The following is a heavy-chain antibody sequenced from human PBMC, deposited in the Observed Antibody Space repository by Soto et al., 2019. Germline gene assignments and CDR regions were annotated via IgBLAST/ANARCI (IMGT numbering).Heavy chain of an antibody. V-gene: IGHV1-69*02. Sequence: SVKVSCKASGGTFSSYTISWVRQAPGQGLEWMGRIIPILGIANYAQKFQGRVTITADKSTSTAYMELSSLRSEDTAVYYCARVGRKYQLPTFDDYWGQGTLVTVSS. J-gene: IGHJ4*02. D-gene: IGHD2-2*01. CDR2: IIPILGIA. CDR3: ARVGRKYQLPTFDDY. CDR1: GGTFSSYT.